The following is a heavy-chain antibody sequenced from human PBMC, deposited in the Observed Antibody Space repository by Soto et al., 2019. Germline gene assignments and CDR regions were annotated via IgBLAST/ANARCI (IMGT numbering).Heavy chain of an antibody. CDR3: ARDRRRGAARRPTFYY. J-gene: IGHJ4*02. CDR2: IGRSGETI. CDR1: GFTFSSFE. Sequence: EVQLAESGGGLAQPGGSLRLSCVGSGFTFSSFEMNWVRQTPGKGLEWLSYIGRSGETIYYADSVKGRFTISRDYAKSSLFMQMNGLRDEDTGIYYCARDRRRGAARRPTFYYWGRGALVTVSS. V-gene: IGHV3-48*03. D-gene: IGHD6-6*01.